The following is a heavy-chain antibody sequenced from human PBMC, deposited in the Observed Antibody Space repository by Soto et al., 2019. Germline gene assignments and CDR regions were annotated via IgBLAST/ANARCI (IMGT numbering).Heavy chain of an antibody. V-gene: IGHV4-38-2*01. CDR3: ARGPQLLQFGNWFDP. D-gene: IGHD2-2*01. CDR2: IYHSGST. J-gene: IGHJ5*02. Sequence: SETLSLTCAVSGYSISSGYYWGWIRQPPGKGLEWIGSIYHSGSTYYNPSLKSRVTISVDTSKNQFSLKLSSVTAADTAVYYCARGPQLLQFGNWFDPWGQGTLVTVSS. CDR1: GYSISSGYY.